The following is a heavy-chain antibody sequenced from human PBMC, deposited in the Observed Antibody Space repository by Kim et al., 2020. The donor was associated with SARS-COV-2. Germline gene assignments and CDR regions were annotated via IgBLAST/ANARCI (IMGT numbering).Heavy chain of an antibody. V-gene: IGHV3-9*01. J-gene: IGHJ4*02. CDR1: GFTFDDYA. CDR2: ISWNSGSI. CDR3: ATGYCSSTSCYFDY. D-gene: IGHD2-2*01. Sequence: GGSLRLSCAASGFTFDDYAMHWVRQAPGKGLEWVSGISWNSGSIGYADSVKGRFTISRDNAKNSLYLQMNSLRAEDTALYYCATGYCSSTSCYFDYWGQGTLVTVSS.